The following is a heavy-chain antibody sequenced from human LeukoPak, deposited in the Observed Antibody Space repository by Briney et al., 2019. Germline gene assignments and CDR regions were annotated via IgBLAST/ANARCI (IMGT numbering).Heavy chain of an antibody. D-gene: IGHD3/OR15-3a*01. Sequence: SETLSLTCTVSGGSISSYYWSWIRQPPGKGLEWIGYIYYSGSTNYNPSLKSRVTISVDTSKNQFSLKLSSVTAADTAVYYCARCLNYDFYMDVWGKGTTVTISS. CDR3: ARCLNYDFYMDV. V-gene: IGHV4-59*01. J-gene: IGHJ6*03. CDR1: GGSISSYY. CDR2: IYYSGST.